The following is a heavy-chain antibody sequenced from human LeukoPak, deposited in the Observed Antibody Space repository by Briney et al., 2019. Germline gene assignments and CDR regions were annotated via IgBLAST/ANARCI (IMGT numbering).Heavy chain of an antibody. V-gene: IGHV3-23*01. D-gene: IGHD2-15*01. J-gene: IGHJ4*02. CDR3: AKDDRGGSWVDY. CDR2: ISGSGGST. Sequence: QAGGSLRLSCAASGFTFTNYWMSWVRQAPGKGLEWVSAISGSGGSTYYADSVKGRFTISRDNSKNTLYLQMNSLRAEDTAVYYCAKDDRGGSWVDYWGQGTLVTVSS. CDR1: GFTFTNYW.